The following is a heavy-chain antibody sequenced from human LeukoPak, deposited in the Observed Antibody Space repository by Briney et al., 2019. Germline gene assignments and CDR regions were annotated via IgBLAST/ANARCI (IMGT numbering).Heavy chain of an antibody. CDR2: MNPNSGNT. J-gene: IGHJ4*02. CDR1: GYTFTSYD. CDR3: ARGRAYCGGDCYWKHYFDY. D-gene: IGHD2-21*02. Sequence: ASVKVSCKASGYTFTSYDINWVRQATGQGLEWMGWMNPNSGNTGYAQKFQGRVTMTRNTSISTAYMELSSLRSEDTAVYYCARGRAYCGGDCYWKHYFDYWGQGTLVTVSS. V-gene: IGHV1-8*01.